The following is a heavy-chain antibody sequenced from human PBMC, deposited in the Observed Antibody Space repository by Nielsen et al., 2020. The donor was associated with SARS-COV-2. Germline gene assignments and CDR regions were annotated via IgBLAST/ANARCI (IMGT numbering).Heavy chain of an antibody. CDR2: IDPSDSYT. CDR3: ARQGVYCSGGSCYSNFDY. Sequence: VRLMPGKGLEWMGRIDPSDSYTNYSPSFQGHVTISADKSISTAYLQWSSLKASDTAMYYCARQGVYCSGGSCYSNFDYWGQGTLVTVSS. V-gene: IGHV5-10-1*01. J-gene: IGHJ4*02. D-gene: IGHD2-15*01.